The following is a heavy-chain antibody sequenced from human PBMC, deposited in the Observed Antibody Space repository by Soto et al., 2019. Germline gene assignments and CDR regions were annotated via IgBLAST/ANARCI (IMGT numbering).Heavy chain of an antibody. CDR1: GGSISSYY. CDR3: ARHNYGSGSTYFDY. Sequence: QVQLQESGPGLVKPSETLSLTCTVSGGSISSYYWSWIRQPPGKGLEWIGYIYYSGSTNYNPSLKSRVTXXVXTXXNQFSLQLNSMTAADTAVYYCARHNYGSGSTYFDYWGQGTLVTVSS. J-gene: IGHJ4*02. V-gene: IGHV4-59*08. D-gene: IGHD3-10*01. CDR2: IYYSGST.